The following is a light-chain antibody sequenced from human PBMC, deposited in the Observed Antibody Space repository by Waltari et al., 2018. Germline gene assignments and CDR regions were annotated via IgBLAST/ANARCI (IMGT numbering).Light chain of an antibody. J-gene: IGKJ1*01. CDR3: QQYDDWPAT. CDR1: QSSSTN. CDR2: NGA. V-gene: IGKV3-15*01. Sequence: ERVMTQSPDILSASPGETVTLSCRASQSSSTNVAWYQHKPGQAPRLLIYNGATRHTGIPATFSGSGSGTEFTLTISSLQPEDFAVYFCQQYDDWPATFGKGTKVDI.